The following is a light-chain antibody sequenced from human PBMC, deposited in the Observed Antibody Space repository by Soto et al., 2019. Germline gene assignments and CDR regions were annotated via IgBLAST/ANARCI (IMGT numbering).Light chain of an antibody. Sequence: QSALTQPASVSGSPGQSITISCTGTRSDVGRYNYVSCYQQHPGKAPKLLIYEVTYRPSGVSTRFSASKSGSTASLTISGIQAEDEADYYCSSYSTTSSPHVLFGGGTKLTVL. V-gene: IGLV2-14*01. J-gene: IGLJ2*01. CDR1: RSDVGRYNY. CDR2: EVT. CDR3: SSYSTTSSPHVL.